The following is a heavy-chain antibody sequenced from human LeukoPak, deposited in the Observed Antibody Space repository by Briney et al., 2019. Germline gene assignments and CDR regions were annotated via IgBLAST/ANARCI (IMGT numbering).Heavy chain of an antibody. Sequence: ASVKVSCKVSGCTLTELSMHWVRQAPGKGLEWMGGFDPEDGETIYAQKFQGRVTMTEDTSTDTAYMELSSLRSEDTAVYYCATSRGYDSSPWAFDIWGQGTMVTVSS. J-gene: IGHJ3*02. CDR3: ATSRGYDSSPWAFDI. CDR1: GCTLTELS. D-gene: IGHD3-22*01. V-gene: IGHV1-24*01. CDR2: FDPEDGET.